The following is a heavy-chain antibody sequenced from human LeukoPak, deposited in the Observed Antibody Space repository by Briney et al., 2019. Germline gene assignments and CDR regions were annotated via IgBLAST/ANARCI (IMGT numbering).Heavy chain of an antibody. V-gene: IGHV3-30*02. D-gene: IGHD1-14*01. CDR2: IRYDESDK. CDR1: GFTFSSYG. CDR3: AKDGCHPGTYYHTMDV. J-gene: IGHJ6*02. Sequence: GGSLRLSCAASGFTFSSYGMHWVRQAPGKGLEWVTFIRYDESDKYYAASVKGRFTISRDNSKNTLYLQMNSLRAEDTAVYHCAKDGCHPGTYYHTMDVWGQGTTVAVSS.